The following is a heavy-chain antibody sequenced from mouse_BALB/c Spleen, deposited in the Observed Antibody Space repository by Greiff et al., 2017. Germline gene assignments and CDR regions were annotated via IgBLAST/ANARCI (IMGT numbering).Heavy chain of an antibody. Sequence: DVKLVESGGGLVKPGGSLKLSCAASGFTFSSYAMSWVRQSPEKRLEWVAEISSGGSYTYYPDTVTGRFTISRDNAKNTLYLEMSSLRSEDTAMYFCARDPLQDGNYMDYWGQGTAVTVSS. CDR2: ISSGGSYT. D-gene: IGHD2-1*01. CDR1: GFTFSSYA. J-gene: IGHJ4*01. CDR3: ARDPLQDGNYMDY. V-gene: IGHV5-9-4*01.